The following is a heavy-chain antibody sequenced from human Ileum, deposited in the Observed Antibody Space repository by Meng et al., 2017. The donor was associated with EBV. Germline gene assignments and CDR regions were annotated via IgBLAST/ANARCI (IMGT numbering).Heavy chain of an antibody. CDR1: GGSISSSNW. CDR3: ARGYGSGRDYFDY. V-gene: IGHV4-4*02. D-gene: IGHD3-10*01. Sequence: QVQMKEWGPGLVKPSGTLSLTCAVSGGSISSSNWWNWVRQPPGKGLEWIGEIYYSGSTIYNPSLKSRVTISVDKSKNLFSLKLSSVTAADTAVYYCARGYGSGRDYFDYWGQGTLVTVSS. CDR2: IYYSGST. J-gene: IGHJ4*02.